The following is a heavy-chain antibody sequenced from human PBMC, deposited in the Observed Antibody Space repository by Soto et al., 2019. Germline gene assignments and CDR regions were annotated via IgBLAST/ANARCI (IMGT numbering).Heavy chain of an antibody. V-gene: IGHV4-59*04. Sequence: SETLSLTCTVSGGSLSSYYWSWIRQPPGKGLEWIGYIYYSGSTYYNPSLKSRVTISVDTSKNQFSLKLSSVTAADTAVYYCARHPQRITIAANWGQGTLVTVSS. CDR1: GGSLSSYY. D-gene: IGHD3-3*01. J-gene: IGHJ4*02. CDR2: IYYSGST. CDR3: ARHPQRITIAAN.